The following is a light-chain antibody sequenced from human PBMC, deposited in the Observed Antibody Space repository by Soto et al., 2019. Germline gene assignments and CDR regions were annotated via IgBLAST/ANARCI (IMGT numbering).Light chain of an antibody. J-gene: IGKJ1*01. CDR3: QQYGSSGT. V-gene: IGKV3-20*01. CDR1: QSVSNNY. Sequence: EIVLTQSTGTLSLSPGERATLSCRASQSVSNNYLAWYQQKPGQDPSLLIYGASNRATGIPDRFSGSGSGTDFTLTISRLEPEDFAVYYCQQYGSSGTFGQGTKVDI. CDR2: GAS.